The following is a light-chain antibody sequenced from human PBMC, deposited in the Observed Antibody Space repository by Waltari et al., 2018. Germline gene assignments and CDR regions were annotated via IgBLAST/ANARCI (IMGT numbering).Light chain of an antibody. Sequence: EIVLTQSPGTLSLSPGERATLSCRASQSISGTYLAWYQHKPGQAPRVLIFGASRRAAGIPDRFSASGSGTDFTLTISRLEPEDFAVYYCQQYDNSRLTFGGGTKVEI. CDR2: GAS. CDR1: QSISGTY. V-gene: IGKV3-20*01. J-gene: IGKJ4*01. CDR3: QQYDNSRLT.